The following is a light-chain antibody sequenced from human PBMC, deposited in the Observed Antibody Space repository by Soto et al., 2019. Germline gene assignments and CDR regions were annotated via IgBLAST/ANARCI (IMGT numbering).Light chain of an antibody. CDR2: GAS. J-gene: IGKJ1*01. CDR3: KQDIKCPRT. Sequence: IVMTKSPATLSVSPGERATLSCRASQSVSSNLDWYQQKPGQSPRLLIYGASTRASGIPARFSGSGSGTEFTLTISSLQAEDVAVYYCKQDIKCPRTFGQGTKVDI. CDR1: QSVSSN. V-gene: IGKV3-15*01.